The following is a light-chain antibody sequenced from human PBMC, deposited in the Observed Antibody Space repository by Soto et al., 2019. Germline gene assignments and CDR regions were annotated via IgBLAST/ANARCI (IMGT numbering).Light chain of an antibody. CDR2: LNSDGSH. CDR3: QTWATGIVV. V-gene: IGLV4-69*01. CDR1: SGHSSYA. J-gene: IGLJ3*02. Sequence: QAVVTQSPSASASLGASVKLTCTLSSGHSSYAIAWHQQQPEKGPRYLMKLNSDGSHSKGDVIPDRFSGSTSGAERYLTISSLQSEDEADYYCQTWATGIVVFGGGTKLTVL.